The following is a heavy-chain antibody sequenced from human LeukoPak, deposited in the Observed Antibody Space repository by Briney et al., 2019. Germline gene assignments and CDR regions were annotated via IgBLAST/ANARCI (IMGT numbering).Heavy chain of an antibody. CDR2: ISGSDDST. J-gene: IGHJ4*02. CDR3: TKAKYYHFDY. D-gene: IGHD3-16*01. V-gene: IGHV3-23*01. Sequence: GGSLRLSCVASGFTFSSYGMSWVRQAPGKGLEWVSAISGSDDSTYYADSVRGRFTISRNVSKNTLFLQMNSLRAEDTALYYCTKAKYYHFDYWGQGTLVTVSS. CDR1: GFTFSSYG.